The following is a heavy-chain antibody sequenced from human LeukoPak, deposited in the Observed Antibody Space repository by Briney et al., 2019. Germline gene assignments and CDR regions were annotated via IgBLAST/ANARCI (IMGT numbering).Heavy chain of an antibody. V-gene: IGHV4-59*01. CDR1: GGSISSYY. J-gene: IGHJ5*02. CDR2: IYYSGST. CDR3: ARGADSVVVPENWFDP. Sequence: KPSETLSLTCTVSGGSISSYYWSWIRQPPGKGLEWIGYIYYSGSTNYNPSLKSRVTISVDTSKNQFSLKLSSVTAADTAVYYCARGADSVVVPENWFDPWGQGTLVTVSS. D-gene: IGHD2-2*01.